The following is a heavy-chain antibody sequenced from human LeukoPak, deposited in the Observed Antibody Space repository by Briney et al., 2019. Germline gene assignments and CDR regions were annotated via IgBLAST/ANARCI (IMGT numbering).Heavy chain of an antibody. CDR3: ARGIYWRFDY. V-gene: IGHV4-30-2*01. CDR2: IYHSGST. D-gene: IGHD1-1*01. J-gene: IGHJ4*02. Sequence: SETLSLNCAVSGGSISSGGYSWSWIRQPPGKGLEWIGYIYHSGSTYYNPSLKSRVTISVDRSKNQFSLKLSSVTAADTAVYYCARGIYWRFDYWGQGTLVTVSS. CDR1: GGSISSGGYS.